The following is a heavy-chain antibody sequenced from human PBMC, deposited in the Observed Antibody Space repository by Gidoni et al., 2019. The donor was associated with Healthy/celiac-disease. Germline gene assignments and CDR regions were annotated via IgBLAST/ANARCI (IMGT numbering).Heavy chain of an antibody. V-gene: IGHV1-69*12. J-gene: IGHJ4*02. CDR1: GGTCSSYA. Sequence: QVQLVQSGAEVKKPGSSVTVSCKAPGGTCSSYAISWVRQAPGQGLEWMGGIIPIFGTANYAQKFQGRVTITADESTSTAYMELSSLRSEDTAVYYCARSAKYSGSYPYFDYWGQGTLVTVSS. D-gene: IGHD1-26*01. CDR2: IIPIFGTA. CDR3: ARSAKYSGSYPYFDY.